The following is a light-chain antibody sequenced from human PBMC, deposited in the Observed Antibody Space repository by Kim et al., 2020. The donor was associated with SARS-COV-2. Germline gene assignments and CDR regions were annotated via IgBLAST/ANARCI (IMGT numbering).Light chain of an antibody. Sequence: LSPGERATLSCRASQGVSSNYFAWYQQKPGQAPRLLVYGASTRPAGIPDRFTGSGSGTDFTLTINRLEPEDFAVYYCQQYGSSPYTFGQGTKLEI. CDR2: GAS. CDR1: QGVSSNY. CDR3: QQYGSSPYT. V-gene: IGKV3-20*01. J-gene: IGKJ2*01.